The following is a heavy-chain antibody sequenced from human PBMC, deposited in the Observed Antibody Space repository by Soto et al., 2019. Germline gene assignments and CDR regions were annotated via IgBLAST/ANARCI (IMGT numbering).Heavy chain of an antibody. D-gene: IGHD3-10*01. CDR3: ARDLTMVRGVGGYGMDV. J-gene: IGHJ6*02. CDR1: GYTFTSYA. CDR2: INAGNGNT. Sequence: ASVKVSCKASGYTFTSYAMHWVRQAPGQRLEWMGWINAGNGNTKYSQKFQGRVTITADESTSTAYMELSSLRSEDTAVYYCARDLTMVRGVGGYGMDVWGQGTTVTVSS. V-gene: IGHV1-3*01.